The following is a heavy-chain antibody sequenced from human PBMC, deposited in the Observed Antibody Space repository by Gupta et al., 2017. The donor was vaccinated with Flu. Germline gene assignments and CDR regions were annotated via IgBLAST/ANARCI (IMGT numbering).Heavy chain of an antibody. CDR3: ARASDNWNDVRLLDI. CDR1: GFTFSDHY. D-gene: IGHD1-20*01. J-gene: IGHJ3*02. CDR2: SRNKANSYTK. Sequence: EVQLVESGGGLVQPGGSLRLSCAASGFTFSDHYRDWVRQAPGKGLEWVGRSRNKANSYTKEFAASGKGRFTISRDESKNSLYLQMNSLTTEDTAVYYCARASDNWNDVRLLDIWGQGTMVTVSS. V-gene: IGHV3-72*01.